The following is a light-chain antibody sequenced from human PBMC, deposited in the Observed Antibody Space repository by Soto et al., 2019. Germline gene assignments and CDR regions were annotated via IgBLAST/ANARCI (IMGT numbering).Light chain of an antibody. Sequence: QSVLTQPPSASGTPGQRVTISCSGSGSNIGSNTVNWYQQLPGTAPKLLIYSNNQRPSGVPDRFSGSKSGTSASLAIRGLQSEDEADYFCAAWDDSLNGGVFGGGTQLTVL. CDR3: AAWDDSLNGGV. CDR2: SNN. J-gene: IGLJ3*02. V-gene: IGLV1-44*01. CDR1: GSNIGSNT.